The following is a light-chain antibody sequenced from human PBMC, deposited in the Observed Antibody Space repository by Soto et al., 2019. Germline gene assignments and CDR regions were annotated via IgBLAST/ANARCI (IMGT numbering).Light chain of an antibody. CDR1: TSNIGSKT. CDR2: NNN. J-gene: IGLJ2*01. Sequence: QSVLTQPPSASGTPGQRVTISCSGSTSNIGSKTVSWYQQLPGSAPKVLIYNNNERPSGVPDRFSGSKSGTSAFLAISGLQSEDEAAYYCATWDDSLPAVFGGGTKVTVL. V-gene: IGLV1-44*01. CDR3: ATWDDSLPAV.